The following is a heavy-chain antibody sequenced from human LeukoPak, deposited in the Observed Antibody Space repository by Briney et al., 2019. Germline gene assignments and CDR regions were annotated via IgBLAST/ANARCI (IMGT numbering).Heavy chain of an antibody. Sequence: PGGSLRLSCAASGFTFSSYALSWVRQAPGKGLEWVSAISADGGNTYYADSVKGRFTISRDNSKNTLDLHMNSLRAEDTAVYYCVNWQSGSRVFFDYWGDGTLVSVSS. CDR2: ISADGGNT. V-gene: IGHV3-23*01. J-gene: IGHJ4*01. CDR1: GFTFSSYA. CDR3: VNWQSGSRVFFDY. D-gene: IGHD1-26*01.